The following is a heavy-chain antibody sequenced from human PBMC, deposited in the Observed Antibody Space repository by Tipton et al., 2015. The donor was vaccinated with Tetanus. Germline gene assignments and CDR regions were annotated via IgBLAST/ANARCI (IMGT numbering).Heavy chain of an antibody. CDR2: VYYDGSA. J-gene: IGHJ5*02. CDR1: GDSISSSEYY. V-gene: IGHV4-39*01. CDR3: ARHVVEAVPRWFDP. D-gene: IGHD6-19*01. Sequence: TLSLTCTVSGDSISSSEYYWGWIRQPPGEGLEWIASVYYDGSAYTNPSLKSRIAISIDTSKNQFSLKLNSVSAADTAVYYCARHVVEAVPRWFDPWGQGTLVTVSS.